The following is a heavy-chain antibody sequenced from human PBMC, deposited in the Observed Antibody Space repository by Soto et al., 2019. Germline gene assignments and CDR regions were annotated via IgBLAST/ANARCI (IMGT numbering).Heavy chain of an antibody. J-gene: IGHJ4*02. CDR3: ATDSTYYYGSGSYVRGY. CDR2: FDPEDGET. Sequence: ASVKVSCKVSGYTLTELSMHWVRQAPGKGLEWMGGFDPEDGETIYAQKFQGRVTMTEDTSTETAYMELSSLRSEDTAVYYCATDSTYYYGSGSYVRGYWGQGTLVTVSS. D-gene: IGHD3-10*01. V-gene: IGHV1-24*01. CDR1: GYTLTELS.